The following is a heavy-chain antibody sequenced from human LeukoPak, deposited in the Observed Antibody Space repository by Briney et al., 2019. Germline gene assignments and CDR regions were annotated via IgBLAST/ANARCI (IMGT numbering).Heavy chain of an antibody. Sequence: PGGPLRLSCAASGFIVSSTYISWVRQAPGKGLEWVSRISGRGGNTYHADSVKGRFTISRDISKNTLYLQMNSLRAEDTAVYYCAKVGYDSSGPRYFDHWGQGTLVTVSS. CDR3: AKVGYDSSGPRYFDH. CDR1: GFIVSSTY. V-gene: IGHV3-23*01. J-gene: IGHJ4*02. D-gene: IGHD3-22*01. CDR2: ISGRGGNT.